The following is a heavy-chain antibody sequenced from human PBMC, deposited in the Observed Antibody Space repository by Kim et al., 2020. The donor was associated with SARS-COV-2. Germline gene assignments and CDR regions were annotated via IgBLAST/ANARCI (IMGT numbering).Heavy chain of an antibody. CDR1: GGSFSGYY. V-gene: IGHV4-34*01. D-gene: IGHD5-12*01. Sequence: SETLSLTCAVYGGSFSGYYWSWIRQPPGKGLEWIGEINHSGSTNYNPSLKSRVTISVDTSKNQFSLKLSSVTAADTAVYYCASGPNQRWLQLRRENYFDYWGQGTLVTVSS. CDR2: INHSGST. CDR3: ASGPNQRWLQLRRENYFDY. J-gene: IGHJ4*02.